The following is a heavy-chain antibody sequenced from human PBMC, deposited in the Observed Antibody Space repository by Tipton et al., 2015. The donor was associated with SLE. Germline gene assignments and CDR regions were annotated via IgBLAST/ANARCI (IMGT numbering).Heavy chain of an antibody. V-gene: IGHV3-23*05. CDR1: GFSFSNYD. D-gene: IGHD6-19*01. Sequence: SLRLSCAASGFSFSNYDMAWVRQAPGKGLQWVSVIYTTGETYYEDSVQGRLIISRDNSKNTLYLQMNSLRVEDTAVYYCVQGGWLDYWGQGTLVAVSS. CDR3: VQGGWLDY. J-gene: IGHJ4*02. CDR2: IYTTGET.